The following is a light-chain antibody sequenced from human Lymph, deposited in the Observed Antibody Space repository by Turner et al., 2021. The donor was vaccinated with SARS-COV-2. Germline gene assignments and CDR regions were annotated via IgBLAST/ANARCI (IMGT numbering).Light chain of an antibody. CDR3: AAWDDSLSGWV. V-gene: IGLV1-47*01. J-gene: IGLJ3*02. CDR1: SSNLGSNY. Sequence: QSVLTHPPSASGTPGQRVTISCSGSSSNLGSNYVYWYQQLPGTAPKLLIDRNNQRPSGVPDRISGSKSGTSASLAISGLRSEDEADYYCAAWDDSLSGWVFGGGTKLTVL. CDR2: RNN.